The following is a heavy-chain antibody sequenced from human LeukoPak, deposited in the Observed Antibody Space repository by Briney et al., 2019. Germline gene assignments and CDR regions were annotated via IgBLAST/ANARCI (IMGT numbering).Heavy chain of an antibody. D-gene: IGHD3-9*01. Sequence: PGGSLRLSCAASGFTFSSYAISWGRQAPGKGLEWVSAISGSGGSTYYADSVKGRFTVSRDNSKNTLYLQMNSLRAEDTAVYYCAKDLNYDILTGYYFRSAPSAFDIWGQGTMVTVSS. CDR1: GFTFSSYA. V-gene: IGHV3-23*01. CDR3: AKDLNYDILTGYYFRSAPSAFDI. CDR2: ISGSGGST. J-gene: IGHJ3*02.